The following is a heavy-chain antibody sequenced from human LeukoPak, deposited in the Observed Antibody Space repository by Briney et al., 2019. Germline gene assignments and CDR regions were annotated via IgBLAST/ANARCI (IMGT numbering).Heavy chain of an antibody. V-gene: IGHV3-23*01. CDR2: VSGGGGST. CDR3: AKDQHIVVVTAIPF. J-gene: IGHJ4*02. CDR1: GFTFRNYG. D-gene: IGHD2-21*02. Sequence: GGSLRLSCATSGFTFRNYGMSWVRQAPGKGLDWVSAVSGGGGSTYYADSVKGRFTISRDNSKNTLYLQMNSLRAEDTAVYYCAKDQHIVVVTAIPFWGQGTLVTVSS.